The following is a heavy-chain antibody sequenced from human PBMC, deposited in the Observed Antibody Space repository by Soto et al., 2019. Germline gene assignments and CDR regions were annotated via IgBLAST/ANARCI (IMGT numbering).Heavy chain of an antibody. Sequence: QVQLVQSGAEVKKPGASVKDSCKASGYTFTSYAMHWVRQAPGQRLEWMGWINAGNGNTKYSLKFQGRVTITRDTSASPAYMELSSLRSEDTAVYYCASQTPMVRGVINPPGYYMDVWGKGTTVTVSS. D-gene: IGHD3-10*01. CDR3: ASQTPMVRGVINPPGYYMDV. CDR1: GYTFTSYA. CDR2: INAGNGNT. V-gene: IGHV1-3*01. J-gene: IGHJ6*03.